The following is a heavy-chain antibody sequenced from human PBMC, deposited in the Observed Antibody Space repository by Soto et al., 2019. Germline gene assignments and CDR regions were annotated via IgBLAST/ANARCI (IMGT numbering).Heavy chain of an antibody. V-gene: IGHV4-31*03. D-gene: IGHD3-22*01. CDR2: IYYSGST. CDR3: ARGGYYQNMDSALDGFDI. CDR1: GGSVRSGTYY. Sequence: PSETLSLTCTVSGGSVRSGTYYWSWIRQHPGKGLEWIGYIYYSGSTYNNPSLKSRVTTSVDITKNQLSLKLSSVTAADTAVYFCARGGYYQNMDSALDGFDIWGQGTMVTVSS. J-gene: IGHJ3*02.